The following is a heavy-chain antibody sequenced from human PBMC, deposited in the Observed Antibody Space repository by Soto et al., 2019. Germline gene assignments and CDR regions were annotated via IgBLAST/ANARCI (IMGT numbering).Heavy chain of an antibody. CDR3: TSGLTMVRGVIIY. D-gene: IGHD3-10*01. CDR2: IRSKANSYAT. Sequence: GGSLRLSCAASGFTFSGSAMHWVRQASGKGLEWVGRIRSKANSYATAYAASVKGRFTISRDDSKNTAYLQMNSLKTEDTAVYYCTSGLTMVRGVIIYWGQGTLVTVSS. CDR1: GFTFSGSA. J-gene: IGHJ4*02. V-gene: IGHV3-73*01.